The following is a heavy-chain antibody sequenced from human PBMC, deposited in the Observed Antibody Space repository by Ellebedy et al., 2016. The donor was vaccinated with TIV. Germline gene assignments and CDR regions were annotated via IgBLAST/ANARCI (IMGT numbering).Heavy chain of an antibody. Sequence: GESLKISCAASGFTFSGYYMSWFRQAPGKGPEWVSYIRYSGDVMYYVDSVKGRFTTSRDNAGNSLYLQMNSLRAEDTAVYYCARLGVIAADGVGDYWGQGTLVTVSS. J-gene: IGHJ4*02. CDR2: IRYSGDVM. V-gene: IGHV3-11*01. D-gene: IGHD6-25*01. CDR1: GFTFSGYY. CDR3: ARLGVIAADGVGDY.